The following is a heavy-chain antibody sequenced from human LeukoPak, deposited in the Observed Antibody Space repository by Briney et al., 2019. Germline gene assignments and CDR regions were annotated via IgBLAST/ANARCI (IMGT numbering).Heavy chain of an antibody. Sequence: ASVKVSCKASGYTFTSYGISWVRQAPGQGLEWMGWISPYNGNTNYAQRLQGRVTMTTDTSTTTAYMELRSLRSDDTAVYYCAREMATIVNQFDYWGQGTLVTVSS. J-gene: IGHJ4*02. V-gene: IGHV1-18*01. D-gene: IGHD5-24*01. CDR3: AREMATIVNQFDY. CDR1: GYTFTSYG. CDR2: ISPYNGNT.